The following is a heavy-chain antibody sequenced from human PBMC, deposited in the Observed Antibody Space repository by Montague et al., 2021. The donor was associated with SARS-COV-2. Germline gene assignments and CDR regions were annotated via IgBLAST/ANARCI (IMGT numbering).Heavy chain of an antibody. D-gene: IGHD3-10*01. J-gene: IGHJ6*02. CDR3: ARVRYYGSGTSLGMDV. V-gene: IGHV4-34*01. Sequence: SETLSLTCAVYGGSFSGYYWSWIRQPPGKGLEWIGEINHSGSTNYNPSLKSRVTISVDTSKNQFSLKLGSVTAADMAVYYCARVRYYGSGTSLGMDVWGQGTTVTVSS. CDR2: INHSGST. CDR1: GGSFSGYY.